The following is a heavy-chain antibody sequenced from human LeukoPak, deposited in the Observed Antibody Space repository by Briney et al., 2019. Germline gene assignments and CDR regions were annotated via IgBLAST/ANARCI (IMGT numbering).Heavy chain of an antibody. CDR1: GGSFSGYY. CDR2: INHSGST. D-gene: IGHD2-8*01. Sequence: SETLSLTCAVYGGSFSGYYWSWIRQPPGKGLEWIGEINHSGSTNYNPSLKSRVTISVDTSKNQFSLKLSSVTAADTAVYYCVRGRYCTNGVCRNWYFDLWGRGTLVTVSS. V-gene: IGHV4-34*01. CDR3: VRGRYCTNGVCRNWYFDL. J-gene: IGHJ2*01.